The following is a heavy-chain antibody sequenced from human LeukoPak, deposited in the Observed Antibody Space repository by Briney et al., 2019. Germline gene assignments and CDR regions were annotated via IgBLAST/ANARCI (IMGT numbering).Heavy chain of an antibody. CDR1: GYTFTSYD. CDR3: ARGPVGATPNDY. J-gene: IGHJ4*02. V-gene: IGHV1-8*03. CDR2: MNPNSGNT. Sequence: GASVNVSCQASGYTFTSYDINWVRQATGQGLEWMGWMNPNSGNTGYAQKFQGRVTITRNTSISTAHMELSSLRSEDTAVYYCARGPVGATPNDYWGQGTLVTVSS. D-gene: IGHD1-26*01.